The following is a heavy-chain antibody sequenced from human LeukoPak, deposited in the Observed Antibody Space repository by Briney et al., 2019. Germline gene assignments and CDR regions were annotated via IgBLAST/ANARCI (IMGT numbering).Heavy chain of an antibody. D-gene: IGHD3-10*01. CDR2: FDPEDGET. J-gene: IGHJ3*02. V-gene: IGHV1-24*01. CDR3: ATVEGLDYGSGKDAFDI. Sequence: ASVKVSCKVSGYTLTELSMHWVRQAPGKGLEWMGGFDPEDGETIYAQKFQGRVTMTEDTSTDTAYMELSSLRSEDTAVYYCATVEGLDYGSGKDAFDIWGQGTMVTVSS. CDR1: GYTLTELS.